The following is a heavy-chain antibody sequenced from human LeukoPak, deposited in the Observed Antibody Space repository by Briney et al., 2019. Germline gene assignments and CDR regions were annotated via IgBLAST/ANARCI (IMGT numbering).Heavy chain of an antibody. J-gene: IGHJ3*02. V-gene: IGHV1-69*04. CDR2: IIPILGIA. CDR1: GGTFSIYA. D-gene: IGHD3-22*01. CDR3: ARERITMIVVVINEAFDI. Sequence: SVNVSFKASGGTFSIYAISWVRQAPGQGLEWMGRIIPILGIANYAQKFQGRVTITADKSTSTAYMELSSLRSEDTAVYYCARERITMIVVVINEAFDIWGQGTMVTVSS.